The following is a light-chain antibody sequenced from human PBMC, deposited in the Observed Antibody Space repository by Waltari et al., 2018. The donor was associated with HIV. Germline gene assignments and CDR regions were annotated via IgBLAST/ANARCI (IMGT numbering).Light chain of an antibody. J-gene: IGLJ2*01. Sequence: QSALTQPASVSGSPGQSITISCTGTSSDVGGSNYVSWYQHHPGRAPKLMIYEVSKRPSAVSHRFSGSKSANTASLTISGLQAEDEADYYCSSYTSSSPLFGGGTKLTVL. CDR3: SSYTSSSPL. V-gene: IGLV2-14*01. CDR1: SSDVGGSNY. CDR2: EVS.